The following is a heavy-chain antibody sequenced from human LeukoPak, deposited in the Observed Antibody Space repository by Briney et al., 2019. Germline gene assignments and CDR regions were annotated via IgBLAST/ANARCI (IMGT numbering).Heavy chain of an antibody. V-gene: IGHV4-59*08. CDR1: VGSIRRYY. J-gene: IGHJ5*02. D-gene: IGHD6-19*01. Sequence: SETLSLTCTVSVGSIRRYYWSWIRQPPGKGLEGIGYIYYSGSTNYNPSLKSRVTISVDTSKNQFSLKLSSVTAADTAVYYCARGVWQWRNWFDPWGQGTLVTVSS. CDR2: IYYSGST. CDR3: ARGVWQWRNWFDP.